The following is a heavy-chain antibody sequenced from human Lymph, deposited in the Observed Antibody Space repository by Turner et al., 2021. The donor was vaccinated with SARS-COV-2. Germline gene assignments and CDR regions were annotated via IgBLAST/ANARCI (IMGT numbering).Heavy chain of an antibody. CDR3: ARDLGPLAFDI. CDR1: GFTVSSNY. V-gene: IGHV3-53*02. J-gene: IGHJ3*02. CDR2: IYIGGTT. Sequence: EVQLVETGGGLIQPGVSLTLSCAASGFTVSSNYMSWVSQATGKGLEWVSVIYIGGTTYYADSVKGRFTISRDNSKNTLYLQMNSRRAEDTAVYYCARDLGPLAFDIWGQGTMVTVSS.